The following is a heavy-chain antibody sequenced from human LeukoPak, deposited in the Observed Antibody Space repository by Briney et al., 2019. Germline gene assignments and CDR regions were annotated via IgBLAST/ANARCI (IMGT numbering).Heavy chain of an antibody. D-gene: IGHD3-22*01. CDR2: MGTSGGST. Sequence: GGSLGLSCAASGFTFSTYVMSWVRQAPGKGLEWVSLMGTSGGSTYYADPVKGRFTISRDNSRNTLYLQMNSLRAEDTAVYYCAREGRIVVVIPSXGMDVXGQGTTVTVSS. V-gene: IGHV3-23*01. CDR3: AREGRIVVVIPSXGMDV. CDR1: GFTFSTYV. J-gene: IGHJ6*02.